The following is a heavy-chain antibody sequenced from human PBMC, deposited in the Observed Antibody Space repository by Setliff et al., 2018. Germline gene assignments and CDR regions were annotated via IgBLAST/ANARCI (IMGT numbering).Heavy chain of an antibody. CDR3: ARQSVRGLADNNWFDP. CDR1: GVSVSGYF. CDR2: ISYSGST. Sequence: PSETLSLTCSVSGVSVSGYFWSWIRQPPGKPLEWIGYISYSGSTNYNPSLKTRVSISEDTSRNQISLRLLSVSAADTAVYFCARQSVRGLADNNWFDPWGQGTLVTVSS. J-gene: IGHJ5*02. D-gene: IGHD2-15*01. V-gene: IGHV4-59*08.